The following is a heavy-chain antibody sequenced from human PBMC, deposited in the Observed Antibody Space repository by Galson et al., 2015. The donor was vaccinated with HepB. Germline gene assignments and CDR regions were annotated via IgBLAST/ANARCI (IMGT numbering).Heavy chain of an antibody. CDR2: IHPDGSLT. D-gene: IGHD2-2*01. CDR1: GFIFNNYW. V-gene: IGHV3-74*03. Sequence: SLRLSCAASGFIFNNYWMYWVRQAPGKGLVWVSQIHPDGSLTTYADSVKGRFTMPRDNAKNTLYLQMNSLRAEDTAVYYCARDRHCRGTDCWGQGTLVTVSS. J-gene: IGHJ4*02. CDR3: ARDRHCRGTDC.